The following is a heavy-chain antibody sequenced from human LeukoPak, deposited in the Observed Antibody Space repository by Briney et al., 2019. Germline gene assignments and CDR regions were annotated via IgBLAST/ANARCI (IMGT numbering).Heavy chain of an antibody. V-gene: IGHV3-48*03. CDR2: ISSSGSTI. CDR1: GFTFSSYE. D-gene: IGHD6-13*01. Sequence: PGGSLRLSCAASGFTFSSYEMNWVRQAPGKGLEWVSYISSSGSTIYYADSVKGRFTISRDNAKNSLYLQMNSLRAEDTAVYYCAREYSSSWYPYFDHWGQGTLVTVSS. J-gene: IGHJ4*02. CDR3: AREYSSSWYPYFDH.